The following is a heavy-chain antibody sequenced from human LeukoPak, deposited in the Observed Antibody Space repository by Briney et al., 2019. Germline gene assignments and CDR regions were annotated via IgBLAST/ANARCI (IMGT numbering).Heavy chain of an antibody. J-gene: IGHJ6*03. CDR1: GFTFTEYS. V-gene: IGHV3-48*04. D-gene: IGHD3-10*01. Sequence: PGESLRLSRAASGFTFTEYSIIWVRQAPGKGLEWVSFISDISDRSSTIHYADSVKGRFTISRDNAERSVYLQMNSLRADDTAVYYCARVRGPTLKTCYMDVWGTGTTVTVSS. CDR3: ARVRGPTLKTCYMDV. CDR2: ISDRSSTI.